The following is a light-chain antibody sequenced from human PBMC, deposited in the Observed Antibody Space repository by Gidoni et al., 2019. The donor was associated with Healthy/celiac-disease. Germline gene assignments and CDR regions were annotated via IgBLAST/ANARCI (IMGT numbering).Light chain of an antibody. J-gene: IGKJ4*01. CDR3: QQRSNWLLT. Sequence: EIVLTQSPATLSLSPRERATLSCRASQSVSSYLAWYQQKPGQAPRLLIYDASNRATGIPARFSGSGSGADFTLTISSLEPEDFAVYYCQQRSNWLLTFGGXTKVEIK. CDR2: DAS. CDR1: QSVSSY. V-gene: IGKV3-11*01.